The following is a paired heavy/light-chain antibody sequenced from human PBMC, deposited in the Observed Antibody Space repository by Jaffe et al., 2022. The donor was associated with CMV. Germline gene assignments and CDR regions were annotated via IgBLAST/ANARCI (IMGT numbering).Light chain of an antibody. CDR1: SGHSSDA. Sequence: QLALTQSPSASASLGASVKLTCTLSSGHSSDAIAWHQQQPEKGPRYLMKLNSDGSHSKGDGIPDRFSGSSSGAERYLSISSLQSEDEADYYCQTWGTGWVFGGGTKLTVL. V-gene: IGLV4-69*02. CDR2: LNSDGSH. CDR3: QTWGTGWV. J-gene: IGLJ3*02.
Heavy chain of an antibody. D-gene: IGHD3-22*01. CDR1: GYTFTGYY. CDR3: AREGILSNYDSSGYPDY. Sequence: QVQLVQSGAEVKKPGASVKVSCKASGYTFTGYYMHWVRQAPGQRIEWMGWINPNSGGTNYAQRFQGRVTMTRDTSINTAYMELSRLRSDDTAVYHCAREGILSNYDSSGYPDYWGQGTLVTVSS. J-gene: IGHJ4*02. CDR2: INPNSGGT. V-gene: IGHV1-2*02.